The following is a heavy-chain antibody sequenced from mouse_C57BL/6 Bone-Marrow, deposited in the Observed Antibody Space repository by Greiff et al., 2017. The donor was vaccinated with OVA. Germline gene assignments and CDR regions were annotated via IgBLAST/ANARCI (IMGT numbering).Heavy chain of an antibody. Sequence: QVHVKQSGAELVKPGASVKISCKASGYAFSSYWMNWVKQRPGKGLEWIGQIYPGDGDTNYNGQFKGKATLTADKSSSTAYMQLSSLTSEDSAVYFCARSPNWDVEAMDYWGQGTSVTVSS. J-gene: IGHJ4*01. CDR3: ARSPNWDVEAMDY. D-gene: IGHD4-1*01. CDR2: IYPGDGDT. V-gene: IGHV1-80*01. CDR1: GYAFSSYW.